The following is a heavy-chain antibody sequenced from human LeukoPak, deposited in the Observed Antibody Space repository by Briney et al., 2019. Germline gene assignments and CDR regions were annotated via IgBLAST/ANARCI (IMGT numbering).Heavy chain of an antibody. Sequence: GGSLRLSCAASEFPFSTYAMSWVRQAPGKGPEWVSGLSGSGGITYYADSVKGRFTISRDNSKKTLYLQMNSLRAEDTAVYYCAKVSVPDAIPNYYYYGMDVWGQGTTVTVSS. CDR2: LSGSGGIT. CDR3: AKVSVPDAIPNYYYYGMDV. V-gene: IGHV3-23*01. D-gene: IGHD2-2*01. CDR1: EFPFSTYA. J-gene: IGHJ6*02.